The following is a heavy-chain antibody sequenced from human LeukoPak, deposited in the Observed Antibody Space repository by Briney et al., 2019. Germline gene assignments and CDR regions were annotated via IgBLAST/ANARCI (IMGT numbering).Heavy chain of an antibody. Sequence: PSETLSLNCTVSGCSITGYYWSWLRQPPGKGLEWFGYIYYSGSTYYNPSLKSRVTISVDTSKNQFSLKLSSVTAADTAVYYCARVSIGSGSYYNDYWGQGTLVTVSS. D-gene: IGHD3-10*01. J-gene: IGHJ4*02. CDR3: ARVSIGSGSYYNDY. CDR1: GCSITGYY. CDR2: IYYSGST. V-gene: IGHV4-59*06.